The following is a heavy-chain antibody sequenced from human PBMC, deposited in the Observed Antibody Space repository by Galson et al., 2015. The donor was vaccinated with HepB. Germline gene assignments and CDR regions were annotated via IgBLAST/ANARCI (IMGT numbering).Heavy chain of an antibody. J-gene: IGHJ4*02. CDR3: ARDTPNYDFWSGYYMGKYYFDY. CDR2: INRNGGST. D-gene: IGHD3-3*01. Sequence: SLRLSCAASGFTFDDYGMSWVRQAPGKGLEWVSGINRNGGSTGYADSVKGRFTISRDNAKNSLYLQMNSLRAEDTALYYCARDTPNYDFWSGYYMGKYYFDYWGQGTLVTVSS. V-gene: IGHV3-20*04. CDR1: GFTFDDYG.